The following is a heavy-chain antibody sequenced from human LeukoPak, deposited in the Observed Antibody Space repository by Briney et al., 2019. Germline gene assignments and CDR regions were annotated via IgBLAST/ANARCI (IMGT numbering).Heavy chain of an antibody. Sequence: GGSLRLSCAASGFTFSSYAMSWVRQAPGKGLEWVSVISGSGGTTFYADSVRGRFTISRDNSKNTLYLQMNSLRAEDKAVYYWAKVQQFYFAYWGEGSLVTVSS. CDR3: AKVQQFYFAY. CDR1: GFTFSSYA. V-gene: IGHV3-23*01. J-gene: IGHJ4*02. CDR2: ISGSGGTT. D-gene: IGHD4-11*01.